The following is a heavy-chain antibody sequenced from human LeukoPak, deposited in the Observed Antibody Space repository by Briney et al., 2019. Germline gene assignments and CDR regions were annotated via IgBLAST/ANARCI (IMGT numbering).Heavy chain of an antibody. J-gene: IGHJ3*02. Sequence: TSETLSLTCTVSGASISGHYLTWIRQPPGKGLEWIGYISYIGSTNYNPSLKSRVTISVDTSKNQFSLKLSSVTAADSAVYYCARDEISINALDMWGQGTMVTASS. CDR1: GASISGHY. D-gene: IGHD1-14*01. CDR3: ARDEISINALDM. V-gene: IGHV4-59*11. CDR2: ISYIGST.